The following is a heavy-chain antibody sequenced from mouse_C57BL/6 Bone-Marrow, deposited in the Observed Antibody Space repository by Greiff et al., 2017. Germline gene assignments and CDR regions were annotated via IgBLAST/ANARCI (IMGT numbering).Heavy chain of an antibody. Sequence: QVQLQQSGAELVRPGASVKLSCTASGYTFTDYYINWVKQRPGQGLEWIARIYPGSGNTYYNEKFKGKATLTAEKSSSTAYMQLSSLTSEDSAVXFCAGDLYDYDGVDYWGQGTTLTVSS. CDR3: AGDLYDYDGVDY. V-gene: IGHV1-76*01. D-gene: IGHD2-4*01. J-gene: IGHJ2*01. CDR1: GYTFTDYY. CDR2: IYPGSGNT.